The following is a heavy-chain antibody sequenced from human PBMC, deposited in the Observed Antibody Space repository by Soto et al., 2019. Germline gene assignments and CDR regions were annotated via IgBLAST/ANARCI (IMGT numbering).Heavy chain of an antibody. CDR2: IHYSGST. D-gene: IGHD6-13*01. CDR3: ARSFSSSWILFDS. Sequence: PSETLSLTCAVYGGSFRSYYWNWIRQPPGKGLEWIGYIHYSGSTKYNPSLKSRLTISVDTSMNQFSLKLSSVTAADTAVYYCARSFSSSWILFDSWDQGTLVTVSS. CDR1: GGSFRSYY. J-gene: IGHJ4*02. V-gene: IGHV4-59*08.